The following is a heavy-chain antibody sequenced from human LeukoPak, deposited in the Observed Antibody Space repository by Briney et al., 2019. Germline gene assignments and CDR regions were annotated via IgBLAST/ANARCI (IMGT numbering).Heavy chain of an antibody. CDR1: GFTFSSYE. Sequence: GGSLRLSCAASGFTFSSYEMHWVRQAPGKGLEWISYISSSDSTIYYADSVKGRFTISRDNAKNSLYLQMNSLRAEDTAVYYCARDHNWAFDYWGQGILVTVSS. D-gene: IGHD1-20*01. CDR3: ARDHNWAFDY. CDR2: ISSSDSTI. J-gene: IGHJ4*02. V-gene: IGHV3-48*03.